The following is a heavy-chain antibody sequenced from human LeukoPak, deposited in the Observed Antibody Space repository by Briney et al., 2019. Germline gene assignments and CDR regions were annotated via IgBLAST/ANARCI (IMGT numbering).Heavy chain of an antibody. CDR2: ISTSSSYI. J-gene: IGHJ4*02. CDR3: ARAITNYGYIFDY. V-gene: IGHV3-21*01. D-gene: IGHD5-18*01. CDR1: GFTFSSYG. Sequence: GGSLRLSCVGSGFTFSSYGMNWVRQAPGKGLEWVSSISTSSSYIYYSDSLKGRFTISRDNARNSLYLQMTSLRAEDTAVCYCARAITNYGYIFDYWGQGTLVTVSS.